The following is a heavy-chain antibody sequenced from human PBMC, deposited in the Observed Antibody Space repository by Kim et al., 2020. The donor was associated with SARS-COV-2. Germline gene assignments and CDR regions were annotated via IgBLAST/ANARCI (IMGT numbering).Heavy chain of an antibody. V-gene: IGHV1-46*01. CDR1: GYTFTSYY. Sequence: ASVKVSCKASGYTFTSYYMHWVRQAPGQGLEWMGIINPSGGSTSYAQKFQGRVTMTRDTSTSTVYMELSSLRSEDTAVYYCARAIPGFLEWLSEDDFDYWGQGTLVTVSS. CDR2: INPSGGST. D-gene: IGHD3-3*01. J-gene: IGHJ4*02. CDR3: ARAIPGFLEWLSEDDFDY.